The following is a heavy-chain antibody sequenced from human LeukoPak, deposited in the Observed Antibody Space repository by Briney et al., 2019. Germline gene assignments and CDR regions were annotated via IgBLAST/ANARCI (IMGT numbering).Heavy chain of an antibody. J-gene: IGHJ4*02. Sequence: PSETLSLTCAVSGGSISSGGYSWSWIRQPPGKGLEWIGYIFYSGNTYYNPSLKSRVTISVDTSKNQFSLKLSSVTAADTAAYYCARAGGYTYGDFDYWGQGTLVTVSS. CDR2: IFYSGNT. CDR1: GGSISSGGYS. D-gene: IGHD5-18*01. CDR3: ARAGGYTYGDFDY. V-gene: IGHV4-30-4*07.